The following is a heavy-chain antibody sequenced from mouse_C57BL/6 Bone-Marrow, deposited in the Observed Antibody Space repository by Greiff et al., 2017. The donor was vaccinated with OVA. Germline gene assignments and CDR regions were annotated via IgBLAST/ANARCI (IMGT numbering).Heavy chain of an antibody. CDR3: ARHGRYVDY. CDR1: GFTFSSYG. D-gene: IGHD3-1*01. CDR2: ISGGGSYT. Sequence: DVMLVESGGDLVKPGGSLKLSCAASGFTFSSYGMSWVRQTPDKRLEWVATISGGGSYTCYPDSVKGRFTISRDNDKNTLYMQMSSLKYEDTAMYYCARHGRYVDYWGQGTTLTVSS. V-gene: IGHV5-6*02. J-gene: IGHJ2*01.